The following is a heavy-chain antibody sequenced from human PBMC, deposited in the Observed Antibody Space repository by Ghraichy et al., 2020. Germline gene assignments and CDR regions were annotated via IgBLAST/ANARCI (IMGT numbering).Heavy chain of an antibody. CDR1: GYTFTSYD. D-gene: IGHD6-13*01. V-gene: IGHV1-8*01. J-gene: IGHJ6*02. CDR3: ARGRYSSSWYPYYYYGMDV. CDR2: MNPNSGNT. Sequence: ASVKVSCKASGYTFTSYDINWVRQATGQGLEWMGWMNPNSGNTGYAQKFQGRVTMTRNTSISTAYMELSSLRSEDTAVYYCARGRYSSSWYPYYYYGMDVWGQGTTVTV.